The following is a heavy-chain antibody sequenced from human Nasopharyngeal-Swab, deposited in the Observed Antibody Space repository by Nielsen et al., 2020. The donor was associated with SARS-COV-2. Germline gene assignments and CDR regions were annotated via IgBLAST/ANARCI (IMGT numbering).Heavy chain of an antibody. CDR3: ARESRWELPVPFDY. CDR1: GVTFSSYS. CDR2: ISSSSSTI. Sequence: GGSLRLSCAAPGVTFSSYSMNWVRQAPGKGLEWVSYISSSSSTIYYADSVKGRFTISRDNAKNSLYLQMNSLRAEDTAVYYCARESRWELPVPFDYWGQGTLVTVSS. J-gene: IGHJ4*02. D-gene: IGHD1-26*01. V-gene: IGHV3-48*04.